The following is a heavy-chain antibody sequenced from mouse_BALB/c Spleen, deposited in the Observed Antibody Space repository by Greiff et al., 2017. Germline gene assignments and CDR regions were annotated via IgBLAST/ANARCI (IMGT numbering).Heavy chain of an antibody. V-gene: IGHV3-2*02. CDR3: ARDYGSSSWFAY. CDR2: ISYSGST. Sequence: EVQLVESGPGLVKPSQSLSLTCTVTGYSITSDYAWNWIRQSPGNKLEWMGYISYSGSTSYNPSLKSRISITRDTSKNQFFLQLNSVTTEDTATYYCARDYGSSSWFAYWGQGTLVTVSA. J-gene: IGHJ3*01. D-gene: IGHD1-1*01. CDR1: GYSITSDYA.